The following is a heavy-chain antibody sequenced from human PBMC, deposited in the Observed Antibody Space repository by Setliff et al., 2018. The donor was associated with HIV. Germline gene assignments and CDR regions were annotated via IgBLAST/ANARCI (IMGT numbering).Heavy chain of an antibody. J-gene: IGHJ3*02. Sequence: GGSLRLSCAASGFTFSSYAMHWVRQAPGKGLEWVAVISYDGSNKYYADSVKGRFTISRDNAKNSLHLQLNSLRGDDTALYYCVRDATYNWYEFDIWGQGTMVTVSS. V-gene: IGHV3-30-3*01. CDR3: VRDATYNWYEFDI. D-gene: IGHD1-1*01. CDR2: ISYDGSNK. CDR1: GFTFSSYA.